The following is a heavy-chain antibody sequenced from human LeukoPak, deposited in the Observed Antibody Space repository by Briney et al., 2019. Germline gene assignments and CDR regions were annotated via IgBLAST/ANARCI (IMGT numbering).Heavy chain of an antibody. J-gene: IGHJ4*02. CDR1: GGSISSSSYY. Sequence: PSETLSLTCTVSGGSISSSSYYWDWIRQPPGKGLEWIGSIYYSGSTYYNPSLKSRVTISVDTSKNQFSLKLSSVTAADTAMYYCARALYFDYWGQGTLVTVSS. V-gene: IGHV4-39*07. CDR3: ARALYFDY. CDR2: IYYSGST.